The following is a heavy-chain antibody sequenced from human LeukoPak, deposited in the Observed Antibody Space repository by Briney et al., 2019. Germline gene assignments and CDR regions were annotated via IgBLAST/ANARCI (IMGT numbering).Heavy chain of an antibody. CDR2: IRYDGSNK. D-gene: IGHD3-22*01. Sequence: PGGSLRLSCVASGFTFSSYGMHWVRQAPGKGLEWVAFIRYDGSNKYYADSVKGRFTISRDNSKNTLYLQMNSLRAEDTAVYYCAKDVERRIVVYAFDIWGQGTMATVSS. J-gene: IGHJ3*02. CDR1: GFTFSSYG. CDR3: AKDVERRIVVYAFDI. V-gene: IGHV3-30*02.